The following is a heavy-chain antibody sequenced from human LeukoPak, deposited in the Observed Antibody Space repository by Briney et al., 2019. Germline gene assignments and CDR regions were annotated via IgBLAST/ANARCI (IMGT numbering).Heavy chain of an antibody. Sequence: SETLSLTCGVSGGSVINTNWWTWVRQPPGKGLEWIGEVHLDGRTNYNPSLESRLTMSVDVSENQVSLKLTSVTAADTAVYYRAREGGFYRPLDYSGQGTLVTVSS. CDR2: VHLDGRT. CDR1: GGSVINTNW. J-gene: IGHJ4*02. V-gene: IGHV4-4*02. D-gene: IGHD3-3*01. CDR3: AREGGFYRPLDY.